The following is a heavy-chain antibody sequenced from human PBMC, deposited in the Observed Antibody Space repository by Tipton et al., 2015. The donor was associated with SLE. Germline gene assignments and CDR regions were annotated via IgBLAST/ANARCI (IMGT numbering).Heavy chain of an antibody. CDR2: IYSGGST. Sequence: SLRLSCAASGFTFSSYAMSWVRQAPGKGLEWVSVIYSGGSTYYADSVKGRFTFSRDDSKNTLYLQMNSLRAEDTAVYYCAKDGAGTYFQHWGQGPLVTVSS. CDR3: AKDGAGTYFQH. J-gene: IGHJ1*01. CDR1: GFTFSSYA. V-gene: IGHV3-23*03. D-gene: IGHD6-13*01.